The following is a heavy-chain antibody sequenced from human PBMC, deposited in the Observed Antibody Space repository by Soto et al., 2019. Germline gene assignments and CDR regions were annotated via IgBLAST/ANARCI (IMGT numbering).Heavy chain of an antibody. D-gene: IGHD3-3*01. CDR2: INHVGIT. J-gene: IGHJ4*02. CDR1: VVSFRGFY. Sequence: PSETLSLTCAFSVVSFRGFYWTCIRHSPGRGLEWLGDINHVGITNYNPSLKSRVSIPVDTSKSQFSLKLSSVTAADTAVYYCARAHDFWGGRQQPIESWGQGTLVNVSS. CDR3: ARAHDFWGGRQQPIES. V-gene: IGHV4-34*01.